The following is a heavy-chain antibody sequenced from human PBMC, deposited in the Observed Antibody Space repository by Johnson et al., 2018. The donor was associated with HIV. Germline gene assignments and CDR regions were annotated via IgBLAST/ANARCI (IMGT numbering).Heavy chain of an antibody. V-gene: IGHV3-9*01. J-gene: IGHJ3*02. CDR2: ISWNSVRI. CDR1: GFSFDAYA. Sequence: VQLVESGGGLVQPGRSLRLFCAASGFSFDAYAMYWVRQVPGKGLEWVSGISWNSVRIGYADSVKGRFTISRDNAKNSLFLQMNSLRAEDTALYYCAKAQDYVWGSPGAFDIWGQGTMVTVSS. CDR3: AKAQDYVWGSPGAFDI. D-gene: IGHD3-16*01.